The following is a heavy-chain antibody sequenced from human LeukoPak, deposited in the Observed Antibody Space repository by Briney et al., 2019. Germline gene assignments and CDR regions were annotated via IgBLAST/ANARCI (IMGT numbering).Heavy chain of an antibody. J-gene: IGHJ4*02. Sequence: ASVKVSCKSSGYTFTDYYIHWVRQAPGQGLERMGWINPKSGDTNYAQKFQGRVTMTRDTSISTAYMELSRLRSDDTAVYYCARADGDYGGNYVYWGQGTLVTVSS. D-gene: IGHD4-23*01. CDR3: ARADGDYGGNYVY. CDR2: INPKSGDT. V-gene: IGHV1-2*02. CDR1: GYTFTDYY.